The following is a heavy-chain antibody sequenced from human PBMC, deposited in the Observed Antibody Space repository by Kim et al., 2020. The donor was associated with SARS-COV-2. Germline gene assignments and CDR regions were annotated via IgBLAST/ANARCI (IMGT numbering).Heavy chain of an antibody. D-gene: IGHD2-15*01. CDR1: GFTFSSYA. Sequence: RGSLRLSCAASGFTFSSYAMHWVRQAPGKGLEWVAVISYDGSNKYYADSVKGRFTISRDNSKNTLYLQMNSLRAEDTAVYYCARGGSSLYYFDYWGQGTLVTVSS. CDR3: ARGGSSLYYFDY. V-gene: IGHV3-30*04. J-gene: IGHJ4*02. CDR2: ISYDGSNK.